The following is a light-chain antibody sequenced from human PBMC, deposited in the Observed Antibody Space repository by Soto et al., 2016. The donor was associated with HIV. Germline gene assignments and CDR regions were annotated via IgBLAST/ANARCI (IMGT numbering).Light chain of an antibody. CDR1: QDITTW. V-gene: IGKV1-5*03. Sequence: DIQMTQSPSTLSASVGDRVTITCRASQDITTWLAWYQQKPGKPPNLLIYKASNLQNGVPSRFSGSGSGTEFTLSINCLQPDDFATYYCQQFGNKPYTFGQGTKLEIK. J-gene: IGKJ2*01. CDR3: QQFGNKPYT. CDR2: KAS.